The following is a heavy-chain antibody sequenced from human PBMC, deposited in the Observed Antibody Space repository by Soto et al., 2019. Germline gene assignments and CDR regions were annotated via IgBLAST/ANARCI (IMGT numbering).Heavy chain of an antibody. CDR3: ANSLLRYFDWSFDY. V-gene: IGHV3-23*01. Sequence: PGGSLRLSCAASGFTFSSYAMSWVRQAPGKGLEWVSAISGSGGSTYYADSVKGRFTISRDNSKNTLYLQMNSLRAEDTAVYYCANSLLRYFDWSFDYWGQGTLVTVSS. J-gene: IGHJ4*02. D-gene: IGHD3-9*01. CDR2: ISGSGGST. CDR1: GFTFSSYA.